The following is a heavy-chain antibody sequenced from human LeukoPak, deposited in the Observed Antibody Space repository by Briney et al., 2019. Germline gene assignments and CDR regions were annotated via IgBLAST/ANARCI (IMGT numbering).Heavy chain of an antibody. CDR3: ARDQDDYGDYVWFDP. D-gene: IGHD4-17*01. CDR2: IYTSGST. Sequence: SETLSLTCTVSGGSISSYYWSWIRQPAGKGLEWIGRIYTSGSTNYNPSLKSRVTMSVDTSKNQFSLRLRSVTAADTAMYYCARDQDDYGDYVWFDPWGQGTLVTVSS. V-gene: IGHV4-4*07. J-gene: IGHJ5*02. CDR1: GGSISSYY.